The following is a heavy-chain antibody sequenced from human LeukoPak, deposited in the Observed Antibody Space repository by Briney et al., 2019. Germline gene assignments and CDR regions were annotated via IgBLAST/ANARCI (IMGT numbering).Heavy chain of an antibody. D-gene: IGHD3-10*01. Sequence: QPGRSLRLSCATSGYTFADEPVNWVRQAPGKGLEWVGLIRTTPNDATTEYAASVKGRFRISRDDSRGVAYLQVNSLKADDTAVYYCTRGYYNSFWGQGTLVIVSS. V-gene: IGHV3-49*04. CDR2: IRTTPNDATT. J-gene: IGHJ4*02. CDR3: TRGYYNSF. CDR1: GYTFADEP.